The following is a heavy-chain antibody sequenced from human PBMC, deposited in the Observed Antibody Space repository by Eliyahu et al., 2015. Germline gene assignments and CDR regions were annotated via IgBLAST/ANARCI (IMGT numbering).Heavy chain of an antibody. CDR3: ARETGDFDY. D-gene: IGHD7-27*01. J-gene: IGHJ4*02. CDR1: GFTFSNYW. CDR2: IKQDGNEI. V-gene: IGHV3-7*05. Sequence: EVHLVESGGGLVQPGGSLXLSCXASGFTFSNYWMSWVRQAPGKGLEWGANIKQDGNEIYYVDSVKGRFTISRDNAKNSLYLQMNSLRTEDTAVYYCARETGDFDYWGQGTLVTVSS.